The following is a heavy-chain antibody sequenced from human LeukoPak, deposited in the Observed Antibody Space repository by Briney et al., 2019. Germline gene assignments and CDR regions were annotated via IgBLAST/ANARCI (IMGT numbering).Heavy chain of an antibody. Sequence: GSSVKVSCKASGGTFSSYAISWVRQAPGQGLEWMGRIIPILGIANYAQKFQGRVTITADKSTSTAYMELSSLRSEDTAVYYCASSYYYDSSGYYYPYYFDYWGQGTLVTVSS. CDR1: GGTFSSYA. CDR3: ASSYYYDSSGYYYPYYFDY. D-gene: IGHD3-22*01. J-gene: IGHJ4*02. V-gene: IGHV1-69*04. CDR2: IIPILGIA.